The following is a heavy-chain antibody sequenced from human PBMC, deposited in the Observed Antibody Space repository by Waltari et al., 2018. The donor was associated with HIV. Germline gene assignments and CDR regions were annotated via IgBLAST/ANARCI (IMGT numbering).Heavy chain of an antibody. V-gene: IGHV4-4*07. J-gene: IGHJ3*01. CDR2: VAAKGIK. D-gene: IGHD3-10*01. Sequence: LQESGPGLVAPTETLSLPCTVSGGSLRTYSWNWVRQTPGQVLQWIGLVAAKGIKNYHPSLRNRVNMSLDTANNLFSLNLTSVTAADTALYYCARAILWNFGEGFDALNVWGQGTRVIVSS. CDR3: ARAILWNFGEGFDALNV. CDR1: GGSLRTYS.